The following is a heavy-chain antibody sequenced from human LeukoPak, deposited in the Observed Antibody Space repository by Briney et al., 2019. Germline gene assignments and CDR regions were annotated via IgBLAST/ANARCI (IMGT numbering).Heavy chain of an antibody. CDR2: ISAYNGNT. Sequence: ASVKVSCKASGYTFTSYGISWVRQAPGQGLEWMGWISAYNGNTNYAQKLQGRVTMTTDTSTSTAYMELRSLRSDDTAVYYCARGEDSVVRGVQSYYCYYMDVWGKGTTVTVSS. D-gene: IGHD3-10*01. CDR1: GYTFTSYG. CDR3: ARGEDSVVRGVQSYYCYYMDV. J-gene: IGHJ6*03. V-gene: IGHV1-18*01.